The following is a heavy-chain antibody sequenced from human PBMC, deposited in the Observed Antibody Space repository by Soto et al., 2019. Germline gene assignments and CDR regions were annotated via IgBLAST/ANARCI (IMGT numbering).Heavy chain of an antibody. J-gene: IGHJ4*01. CDR2: IGTDGNT. V-gene: IGHV3-23*01. CDR1: GFSFNIYA. CDR3: VRKTPGTRRFGY. Sequence: PGGCLKLSSAACGFSFNIYAMNLVRQATGKGLAWVSAIGTDGNTYYANSVKGRFTISRDNSRTTLYLQMNSLRVEDTALYYCVRKTPGTRRFGYWGQGTLVTVSS.